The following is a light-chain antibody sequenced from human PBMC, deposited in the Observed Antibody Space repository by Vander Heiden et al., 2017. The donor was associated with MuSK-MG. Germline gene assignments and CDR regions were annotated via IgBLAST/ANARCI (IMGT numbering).Light chain of an antibody. CDR2: GAS. CDR3: QQSNNSPRT. J-gene: IGKJ1*01. CDR1: QSIDRY. Sequence: IQMTQSPSSLSASVGDRVTITCRASQSIDRYLNWYQQKPGTAHKLLIYGASSLQSGVPSRFSGSGSGTDFTLTISGLQVEDFATYYCQQSNNSPRTFGQGTKVEIK. V-gene: IGKV1-39*01.